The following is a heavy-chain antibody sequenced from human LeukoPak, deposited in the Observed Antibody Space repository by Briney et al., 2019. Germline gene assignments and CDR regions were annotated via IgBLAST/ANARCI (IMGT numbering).Heavy chain of an antibody. Sequence: ASVKVSCKASGYTFTSYGISWGRQAPGQGLEWMGWISAYNGNTNYAQKFQGRVTMTEDTSTDTAYMELSSLRSEDTAVYYCATARWGYYDSSGPYWGQGTLVTVSS. J-gene: IGHJ4*02. D-gene: IGHD3-22*01. CDR2: ISAYNGNT. CDR1: GYTFTSYG. CDR3: ATARWGYYDSSGPY. V-gene: IGHV1-18*01.